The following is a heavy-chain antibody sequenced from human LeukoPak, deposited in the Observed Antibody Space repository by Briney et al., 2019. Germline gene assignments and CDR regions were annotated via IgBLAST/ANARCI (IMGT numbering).Heavy chain of an antibody. Sequence: GSLRLSCAASGFTFSSYAMSWVRQAPGKVLEWVSAISGSGGSTYYADSVKGRFTISRDNSKNTLYRQMNSLRAEDTAVYYCAKDLHYGSGSFDYWGQGTLVTVSS. CDR3: AKDLHYGSGSFDY. D-gene: IGHD3-10*01. CDR1: GFTFSSYA. V-gene: IGHV3-23*01. J-gene: IGHJ4*02. CDR2: ISGSGGST.